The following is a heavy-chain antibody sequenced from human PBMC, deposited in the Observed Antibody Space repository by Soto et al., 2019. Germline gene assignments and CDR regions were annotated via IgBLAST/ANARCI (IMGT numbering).Heavy chain of an antibody. CDR2: ISYTGNT. J-gene: IGHJ4*02. Sequence: QVQLQESGPGLVKPSQTLSLTCTVSGASISGGDYYWTWIRQHPGKGLEWIGSISYTGNTYSNPTLESRLSISEDPANNHFALRLTSVTAADTDIYYCARANYASSTYYLDYWVQGTLVTVSS. CDR3: ARANYASSTYYLDY. V-gene: IGHV4-30-4*01. D-gene: IGHD2-2*01. CDR1: GASISGGDYY.